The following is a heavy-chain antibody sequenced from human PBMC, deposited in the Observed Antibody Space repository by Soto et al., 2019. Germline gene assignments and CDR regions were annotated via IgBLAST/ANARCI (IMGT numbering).Heavy chain of an antibody. CDR1: GGTFSSYA. V-gene: IGHV1-69*13. D-gene: IGHD2-8*01. Sequence: SVRVSCKASGGTFSSYAISWVRQAPGQGLEWMGGIIPIFGTANYAQKFQGRVTITADESTSSAYMELSSLRSEDTAVYYCARGLGYCTNGVCEDYYYYGMDVWGQGTTVTVSS. CDR3: ARGLGYCTNGVCEDYYYYGMDV. J-gene: IGHJ6*02. CDR2: IIPIFGTA.